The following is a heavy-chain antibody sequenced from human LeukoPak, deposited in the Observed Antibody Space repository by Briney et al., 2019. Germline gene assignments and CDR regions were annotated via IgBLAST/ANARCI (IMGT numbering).Heavy chain of an antibody. CDR1: GGSISNYY. Sequence: SETLSLTCTVSGGSISNYYWSWIRQSAGKGPEWIGRIYSTGSTNYNPSLKSRVTMSVDTSKNQFSLKLNSVTAADTAVYYCAREIGITIFGFDPWGQGTLVTVSS. CDR3: AREIGITIFGFDP. J-gene: IGHJ5*02. D-gene: IGHD3-3*01. CDR2: IYSTGST. V-gene: IGHV4-4*07.